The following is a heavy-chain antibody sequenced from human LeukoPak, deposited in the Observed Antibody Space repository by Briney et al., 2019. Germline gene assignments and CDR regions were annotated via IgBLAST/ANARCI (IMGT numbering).Heavy chain of an antibody. CDR1: GYTFTSYD. V-gene: IGHV1-8*03. J-gene: IGHJ5*02. CDR2: MNPNSGNT. Sequence: GASVKVSCKASGYTFTSYDINWVRQATGQGLEWMGWMNPNSGNTGYAQKFQGRVTITRNTSISTAYMELSSLGSEDTAVYYCAREMRAAYYYDSSGPNWFDPWGQGTLVTVSS. CDR3: AREMRAAYYYDSSGPNWFDP. D-gene: IGHD3-22*01.